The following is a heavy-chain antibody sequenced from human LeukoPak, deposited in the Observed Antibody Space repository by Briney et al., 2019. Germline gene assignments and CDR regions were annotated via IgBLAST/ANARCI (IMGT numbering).Heavy chain of an antibody. D-gene: IGHD6-19*01. Sequence: SETLSLTCTVSGGSISGYYWSWIRQPPGKGLEWIGYIYYSGSTNYNPSLKGRVTISVDTSKNQFSLKLSSVTAADTAVYYCARDRRYSSGWYGIDYWGQGTLVTVSS. J-gene: IGHJ4*02. V-gene: IGHV4-59*01. CDR1: GGSISGYY. CDR2: IYYSGST. CDR3: ARDRRYSSGWYGIDY.